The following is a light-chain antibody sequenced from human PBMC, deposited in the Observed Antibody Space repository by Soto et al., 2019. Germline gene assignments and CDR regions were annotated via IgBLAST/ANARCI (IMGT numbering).Light chain of an antibody. CDR3: QQYGSSPRT. J-gene: IGKJ1*01. CDR2: GAS. CDR1: QSVSSN. V-gene: IGKV3D-15*01. Sequence: EIVMTQSPATLSLSPGDRATLSCRASQSVSSNLVWYQQKPGQAPRLLIYGASTRATGIPDRFSGSGSGTDFTLTISRLESEDFAVYYCQQYGSSPRTFGQGTKVDIK.